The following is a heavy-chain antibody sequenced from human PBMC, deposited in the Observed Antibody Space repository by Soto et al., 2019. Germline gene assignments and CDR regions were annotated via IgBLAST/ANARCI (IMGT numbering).Heavy chain of an antibody. D-gene: IGHD4-17*01. Sequence: PSETLSLTCTVSGGSISSSSYYWGWIRQPPGKGLEWIGSIYYSGSTYYNPSLKSRVTISVDTSKNQFSLKLSSVTAADTAVYYCARLYHDYGDYVDYWGQGTLVTVSS. CDR1: GGSISSSSYY. CDR2: IYYSGST. CDR3: ARLYHDYGDYVDY. V-gene: IGHV4-39*01. J-gene: IGHJ4*02.